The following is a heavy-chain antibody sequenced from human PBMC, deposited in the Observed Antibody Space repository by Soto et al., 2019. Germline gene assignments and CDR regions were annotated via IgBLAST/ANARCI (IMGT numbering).Heavy chain of an antibody. Sequence: GGSLRLSCAASGFTFSSYSMNWVRQAPGKGLEWVSYISSSSSTIYYADSVKGRFTISRDNAKNSLYLQMNSLRAEDTAVYYCARDGYGGYVFPPVRVWGKGTTVTVSS. CDR1: GFTFSSYS. V-gene: IGHV3-48*01. CDR2: ISSSSSTI. J-gene: IGHJ6*04. CDR3: ARDGYGGYVFPPVRV. D-gene: IGHD5-12*01.